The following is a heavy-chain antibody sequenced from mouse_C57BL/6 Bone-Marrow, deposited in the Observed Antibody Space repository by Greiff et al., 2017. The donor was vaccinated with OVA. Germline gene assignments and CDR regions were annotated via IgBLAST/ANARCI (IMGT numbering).Heavy chain of an antibody. D-gene: IGHD1-1*02. CDR1: GFSLTSYG. CDR2: IWSGGGT. J-gene: IGHJ1*03. CDR3: ARDGRGYFDV. V-gene: IGHV2-2*01. Sequence: QVQLKESGPGLVQPSQSLSITCTVSGFSLTSYGVHWVRQSPGQGLEWLGVIWSGGGTDYNAAFISRLSISKDNSKSQVFFKMNSLQADDTARDYCARDGRGYFDVWGTGTTVTVAS.